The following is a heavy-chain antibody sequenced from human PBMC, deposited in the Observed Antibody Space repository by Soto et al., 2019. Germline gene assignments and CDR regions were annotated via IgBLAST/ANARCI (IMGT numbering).Heavy chain of an antibody. CDR3: ARGGKLGGDLDV. CDR1: GGTFNRET. CDR2: IIPVLDVT. J-gene: IGHJ6*04. V-gene: IGHV1-69*02. Sequence: QAQLVQSGAEVKKPGSSVKVSCKASGGTFNRETFSCVRQAPGQGLQWMGRIIPVLDVTEYPQNFQGRVTITADTSTSTVYLALSGLGSDDTAVYYCARGGKLGGDLDVWGKGTPVIVSS. D-gene: IGHD3-10*01.